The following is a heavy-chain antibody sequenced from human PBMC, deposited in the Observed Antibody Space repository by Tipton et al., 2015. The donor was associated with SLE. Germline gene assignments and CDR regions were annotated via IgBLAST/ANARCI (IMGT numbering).Heavy chain of an antibody. CDR2: INHGGST. CDR3: ARGVSGYFHYCYMDV. CDR1: GGSFTGYS. D-gene: IGHD3-16*01. Sequence: LRLSCAVSGGSFTGYSWNWIRQSPGKGLEWIGEINHGGSTNYNPSLKSRVAISLDTPKNQFSLRLTSVTAADTAVYYCARGVSGYFHYCYMDVWGRGTTVTISS. V-gene: IGHV4-34*01. J-gene: IGHJ6*03.